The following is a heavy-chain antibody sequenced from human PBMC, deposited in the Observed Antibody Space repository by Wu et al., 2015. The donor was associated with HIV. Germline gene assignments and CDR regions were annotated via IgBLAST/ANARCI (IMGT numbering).Heavy chain of an antibody. CDR1: GYRFINYG. D-gene: IGHD3-22*01. J-gene: IGHJ4*02. V-gene: IGHV1-18*01. CDR2: ISTYNGNT. Sequence: QVHLVQSGPEVKKPGSSVKVSCKASGYRFINYGINWVRQAPGQGLECLGWISTYNGNTNYAQKFQGRVTMTTDTSSSTAYMELRSLRSDDTAVYFCARGHYYDSSSSPMYWGLGTLVTVSS. CDR3: ARGHYYDSSSSPMY.